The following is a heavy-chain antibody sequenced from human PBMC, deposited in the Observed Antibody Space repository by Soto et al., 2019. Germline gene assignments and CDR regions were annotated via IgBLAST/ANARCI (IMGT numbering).Heavy chain of an antibody. CDR2: INAGNGNT. V-gene: IGHV1-3*01. D-gene: IGHD5-12*01. CDR3: ARRNNSGPIDY. J-gene: IGHJ4*02. Sequence: QVHLVQSGAEVKEPGASLKVSCKTSGFTFTTHAIHWVRQAPGQRFEWMGWINAGNGNTKYSQRLQDRVTISRDTSASTAYMELSSLTSEDRAVYYCARRNNSGPIDYWGQGTLVTVSS. CDR1: GFTFTTHA.